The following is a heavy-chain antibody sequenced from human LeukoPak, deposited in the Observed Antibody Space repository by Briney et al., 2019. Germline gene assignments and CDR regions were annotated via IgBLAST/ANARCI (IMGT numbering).Heavy chain of an antibody. J-gene: IGHJ3*02. CDR1: GFTFSDYY. CDR2: ISSSGSTI. V-gene: IGHV3-11*04. D-gene: IGHD6-13*01. Sequence: GGSLRLSCAASGFTFSDYYMSWIRQAPGKGLEWVSYISSSGSTIYYADSVKGRFTISRDNAKNSLYLQMNRLRAEDTAVYYCVGRSSWYDAFDIWGQGTMVTVSS. CDR3: VGRSSWYDAFDI.